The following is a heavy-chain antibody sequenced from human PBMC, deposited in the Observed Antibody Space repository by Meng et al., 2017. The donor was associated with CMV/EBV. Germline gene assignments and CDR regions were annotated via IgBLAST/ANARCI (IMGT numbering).Heavy chain of an antibody. CDR3: AKDQAVANYFDY. Sequence: GESLKISCAASGFTFSSYGMHWVRQAPGKGLEWVAFIRYDGSNKYYADSVKGRFTISRDNSKNTLYLQMNSLRAEDTAVYYCAKDQAVANYFDYWGQGTLVTVSS. D-gene: IGHD6-13*01. J-gene: IGHJ4*02. CDR2: IRYDGSNK. CDR1: GFTFSSYG. V-gene: IGHV3-30*02.